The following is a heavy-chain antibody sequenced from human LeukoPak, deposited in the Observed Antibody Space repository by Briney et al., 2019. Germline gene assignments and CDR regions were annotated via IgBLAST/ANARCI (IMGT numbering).Heavy chain of an antibody. D-gene: IGHD3-9*01. CDR3: ARSPHILTGENLDY. CDR2: INLNSVGT. CDR1: GYTFTGYY. J-gene: IGHJ4*01. Sequence: ASVKVSCKASGYTFTGYYMYWVRQAPGQGLEWMGWINLNSVGTNYAQKFQDRVSMTRDTSISTAYMQLSRLRSDDTAVYYCARSPHILTGENLDYWGHGTLLTVSS. V-gene: IGHV1-2*02.